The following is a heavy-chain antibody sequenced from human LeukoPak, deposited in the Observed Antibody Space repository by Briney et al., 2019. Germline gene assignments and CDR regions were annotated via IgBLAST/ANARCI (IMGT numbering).Heavy chain of an antibody. J-gene: IGHJ4*02. CDR2: ISSSSSYI. Sequence: PGGSLRLSCAASLFTFSSYSMIWVRQAPGKGREWVSSISSSSSYIYYADSLKGRVTISRDNAKDSLYLQINVLRAEGPAVYYCGWGFGYWGQGNLVTVSS. D-gene: IGHD3-16*01. V-gene: IGHV3-21*01. CDR1: LFTFSSYS. CDR3: GWGFGY.